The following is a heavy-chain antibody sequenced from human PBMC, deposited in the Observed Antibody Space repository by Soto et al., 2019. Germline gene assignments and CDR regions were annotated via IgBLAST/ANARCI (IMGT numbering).Heavy chain of an antibody. CDR2: IKQDGSEK. Sequence: GGSLRLSCAASGLTFTNYWMTWVRQAPGKGLEWVAKIKQDGSEKYYGDSVKGRFTISRDNAKNSVYLQMNSLRAEDTAVYYCAGSGGAGGFNYWGEGALVTVA. CDR1: GLTFTNYW. D-gene: IGHD6-25*01. CDR3: AGSGGAGGFNY. J-gene: IGHJ4*02. V-gene: IGHV3-7*03.